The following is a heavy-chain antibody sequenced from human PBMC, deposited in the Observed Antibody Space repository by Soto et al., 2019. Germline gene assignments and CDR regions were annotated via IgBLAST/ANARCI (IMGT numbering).Heavy chain of an antibody. Sequence: QEQLVESGGGVVQPGTSLRLSCAASGFTFSSYGMHWVRQAPGKGLEWVAVTSNDGSNKFYADSVKGRFSISRDDSKNKLFLQMNSLRTEDTAVYYCAKDRRDYGDSLVNNYFDPWGQGTLVTVSS. V-gene: IGHV3-30*18. D-gene: IGHD4-17*01. CDR3: AKDRRDYGDSLVNNYFDP. CDR1: GFTFSSYG. CDR2: TSNDGSNK. J-gene: IGHJ5*02.